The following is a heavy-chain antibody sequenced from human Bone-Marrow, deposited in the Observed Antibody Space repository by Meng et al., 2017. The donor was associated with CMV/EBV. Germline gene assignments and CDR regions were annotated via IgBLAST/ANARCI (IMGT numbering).Heavy chain of an antibody. D-gene: IGHD1-26*01. Sequence: GESLKISCAASGFTFDDYGMSWVRQAPGKGLEWVSGINWNGGSTGYADSVKGRFTISRDNAKNSLYLQMNSLRAEDTALYYCARDRIVRRGGSYFGWFHPWGQGTLVTVSS. V-gene: IGHV3-20*04. J-gene: IGHJ5*02. CDR1: GFTFDDYG. CDR3: ARDRIVRRGGSYFGWFHP. CDR2: INWNGGST.